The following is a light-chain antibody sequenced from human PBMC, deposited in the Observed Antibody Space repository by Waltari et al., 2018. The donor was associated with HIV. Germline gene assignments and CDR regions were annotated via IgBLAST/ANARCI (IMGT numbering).Light chain of an antibody. CDR1: SSNVGANI. CDR3: ATWDDNLNGLL. Sequence: QSVLTQPSSASGTPGQTVTIFCSGSSSNVGANIVNWYQQLPGTAPKLLIYNNDQRPSGGPDQFSGSKSGTSASLAVSGLQPEDEADYYCATWDDNLNGLLFGGRTKLTVL. V-gene: IGLV1-44*01. J-gene: IGLJ2*01. CDR2: NND.